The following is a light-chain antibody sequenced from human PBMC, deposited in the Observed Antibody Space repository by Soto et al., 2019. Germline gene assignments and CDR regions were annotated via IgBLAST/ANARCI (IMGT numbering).Light chain of an antibody. CDR2: EDS. J-gene: IGLJ2*01. V-gene: IGLV2-23*01. Sequence: QSALTQPASVSGSPGQSITISCTGTSSDVGSYNLVSWYQQHPGKAPKLMIYEDSKRPSGVANRFSGSKSGNTASLTISGLQADDEADYYCCSYSGSSTYVVFCGGTKLTVL. CDR3: CSYSGSSTYVV. CDR1: SSDVGSYNL.